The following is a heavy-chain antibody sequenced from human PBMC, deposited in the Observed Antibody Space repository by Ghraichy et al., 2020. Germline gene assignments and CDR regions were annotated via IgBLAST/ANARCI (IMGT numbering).Heavy chain of an antibody. D-gene: IGHD6-19*01. CDR1: GFTFSNYW. J-gene: IGHJ4*02. Sequence: GESLNISCAASGFTFSNYWMHWVRQAPGKGLVWVSRIDSGGSATKYADSVKGRFTISRDNAKNTLYLQMNSLRAEDTAVYYCARSPEIAVAGVAGYWGQGTLVTVSS. V-gene: IGHV3-74*03. CDR2: IDSGGSAT. CDR3: ARSPEIAVAGVAGY.